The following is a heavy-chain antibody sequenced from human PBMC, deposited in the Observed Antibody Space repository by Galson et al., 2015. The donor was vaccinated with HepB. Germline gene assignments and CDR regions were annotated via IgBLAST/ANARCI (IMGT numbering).Heavy chain of an antibody. CDR1: GYTFTRNG. V-gene: IGHV1-18*01. D-gene: IGHD3-22*01. CDR3: ARDYYDSNGYYAGHLDF. CDR2: ISANSGIT. J-gene: IGHJ4*02. Sequence: SVKVSCKASGYTFTRNGISWVRQAPGQGLEWMGWISANSGITNYAQKFQGRVTITADKSTTTAYMELSSLGSDDTAVYFCARDYYDSNGYYAGHLDFWGQGTLVTVSS.